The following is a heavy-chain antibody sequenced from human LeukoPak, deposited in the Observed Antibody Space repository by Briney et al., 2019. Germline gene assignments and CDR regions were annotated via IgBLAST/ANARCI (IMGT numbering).Heavy chain of an antibody. CDR2: IYSGGST. Sequence: GGSLRLSCAASGFTVSSNYMSWVRQAPGKGLEWVSVIYSGGSTYYADSVKGRFTISRDNSKNTLYLQMNSLRAEDTAVYYCARTNSAWSGYFPPPMDVWGKGTTVTVSS. V-gene: IGHV3-66*01. CDR1: GFTVSSNY. D-gene: IGHD3-3*01. J-gene: IGHJ6*03. CDR3: ARTNSAWSGYFPPPMDV.